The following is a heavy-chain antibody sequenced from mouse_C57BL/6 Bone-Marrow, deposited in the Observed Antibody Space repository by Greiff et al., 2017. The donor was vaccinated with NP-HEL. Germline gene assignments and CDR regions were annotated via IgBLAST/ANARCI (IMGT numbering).Heavy chain of an antibody. J-gene: IGHJ3*01. Sequence: VQLQQSGAELARPGASVKLSCKASGYTFTSYGISWVKQRTGQGLEWIGEIYPRSGNTYYNEKFKGKATLTADKSSSTAYMELRSLASEDSAVYFCARAYDYDGPWFAYWGQGTLVTVSA. CDR3: ARAYDYDGPWFAY. CDR2: IYPRSGNT. CDR1: GYTFTSYG. D-gene: IGHD2-4*01. V-gene: IGHV1-81*01.